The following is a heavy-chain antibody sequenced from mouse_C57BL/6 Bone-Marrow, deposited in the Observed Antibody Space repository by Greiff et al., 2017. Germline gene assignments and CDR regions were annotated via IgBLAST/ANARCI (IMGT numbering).Heavy chain of an antibody. CDR1: GYTFTSYW. V-gene: IGHV1-69*01. CDR2: IDPSDSYT. CDR3: ARDGYDAFDD. D-gene: IGHD2-2*01. J-gene: IGHJ2*01. Sequence: QVQLQQPGAELVMPGASVKLSCKASGYTFTSYWMHWVKQRPGQGLEWIGEIDPSDSYTNYNQKFKGKSTLTVDKSSSTAYMQLSSLTSDDSAVYYCARDGYDAFDDWGQGTTLTVSS.